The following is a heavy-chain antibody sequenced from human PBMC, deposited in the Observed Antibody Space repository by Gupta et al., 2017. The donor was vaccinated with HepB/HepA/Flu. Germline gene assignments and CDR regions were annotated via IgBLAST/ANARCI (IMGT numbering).Heavy chain of an antibody. Sequence: QVQLVQSGAEVKKPGSSVKVSCKASGGTFSSYAISWVRQAPGQGLEWMGRIIPILGIANYAQKFQGRVTITADKSTSTAYMELSSLRSEDTAVYYCAHSGITIFGVVIIPVLGMDVWGQGTTVTVSS. J-gene: IGHJ6*02. D-gene: IGHD3-3*01. CDR3: AHSGITIFGVVIIPVLGMDV. CDR2: IIPILGIA. V-gene: IGHV1-69*04. CDR1: GGTFSSYA.